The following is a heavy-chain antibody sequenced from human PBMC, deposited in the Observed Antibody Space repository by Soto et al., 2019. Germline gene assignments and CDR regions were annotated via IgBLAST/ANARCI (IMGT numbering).Heavy chain of an antibody. CDR3: ARLLTDYFYYYYGMDV. Sequence: SETLSLTCPVSGGTISSGSYYWSWIRQHPGKGLEWIGSIYYSGSTYYNPSLKSRVTISVDTSKNQFSLKLSSVTAADTTVYYCARLLTDYFYYYYGMDVWGQGTTVTVSS. CDR1: GGTISSGSYY. D-gene: IGHD4-17*01. J-gene: IGHJ6*02. CDR2: IYYSGST. V-gene: IGHV4-39*01.